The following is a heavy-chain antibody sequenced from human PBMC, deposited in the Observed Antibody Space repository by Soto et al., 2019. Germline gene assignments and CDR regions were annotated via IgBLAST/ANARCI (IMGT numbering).Heavy chain of an antibody. J-gene: IGHJ5*02. CDR2: ISDTGRTI. CDR1: GVDFRGSY. V-gene: IGHV3-11*01. CDR3: AGFKEGKIVGLRWLDP. Sequence: LGGSLRLSCVGSGVDFRGSYMNSIRQAPGKGLEWISYISDTGRTIHYADSVKGRFVISRDNSRDSLYLQMNDLRADDTAIYYCAGFKEGKIVGLRWLDPWGQGTRVTVSS. D-gene: IGHD3-16*02.